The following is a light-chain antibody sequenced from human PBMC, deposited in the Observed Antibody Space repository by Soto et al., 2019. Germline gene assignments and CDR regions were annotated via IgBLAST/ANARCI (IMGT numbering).Light chain of an antibody. CDR1: QSVSSN. J-gene: IGKJ4*01. CDR3: QQYNNLPRLT. CDR2: GAS. V-gene: IGKV3-15*01. Sequence: EIVMTQSPATLSVSPGERATLSCRASQSVSSNLAWYQQKPGQAPRLLIYGASTRATGIPARFSVSGSGTEFTLTISSLQSEDFAVYYCQQYNNLPRLTFGGGTKVEIK.